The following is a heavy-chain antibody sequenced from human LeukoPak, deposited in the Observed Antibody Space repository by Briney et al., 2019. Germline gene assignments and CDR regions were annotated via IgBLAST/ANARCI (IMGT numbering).Heavy chain of an antibody. Sequence: GGSLRLSCAASGFTFDDYGMSWVRQAPGKGLEWVSSISSSSSYIYYADSVKGRFTVSRDNAKNSLYLQMNSLRVEDTAVYYCARDPINIATAANGFDYWGQGTLVTVSS. V-gene: IGHV3-21*01. CDR1: GFTFDDYG. CDR2: ISSSSSYI. D-gene: IGHD6-13*01. CDR3: ARDPINIATAANGFDY. J-gene: IGHJ4*02.